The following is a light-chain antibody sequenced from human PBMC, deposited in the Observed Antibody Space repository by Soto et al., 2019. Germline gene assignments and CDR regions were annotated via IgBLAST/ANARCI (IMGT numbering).Light chain of an antibody. V-gene: IGLV2-18*02. Sequence: SALTQPPSVSGSPGQSVTISCSGTSSDVGSYDRVSWSWYQQSPGTAPKLIIYEVSDRPSGVPDRFSGSKSGDTASLTISGLQAEDEADYYYSSYISTRTSVFGTGTKVTVL. CDR2: EVS. CDR1: SSDVGSYDR. J-gene: IGLJ1*01. CDR3: SSYISTRTSV.